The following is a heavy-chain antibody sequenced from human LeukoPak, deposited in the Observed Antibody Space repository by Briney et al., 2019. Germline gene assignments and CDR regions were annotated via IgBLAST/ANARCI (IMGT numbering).Heavy chain of an antibody. CDR2: IYSGVGT. D-gene: IGHD6-19*01. CDR1: GLTVISNY. Sequence: GGSLRLSCAASGLTVISNYMSWVRQAPGKGLEWVSVIYSGVGTYYADSVKGRFIISRDNSKNTLYLQMNSLRVEDTAVYYCARIVVAGPVDYWGQGTLVTVSS. V-gene: IGHV3-66*01. CDR3: ARIVVAGPVDY. J-gene: IGHJ4*02.